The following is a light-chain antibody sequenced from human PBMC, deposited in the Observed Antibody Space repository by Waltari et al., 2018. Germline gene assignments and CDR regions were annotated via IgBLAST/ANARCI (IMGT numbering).Light chain of an antibody. Sequence: DVVITQSPLSLPVTLGQPASISCRASQSIVYSDGNIYLNWFQQRPGQSPRRLINKVSTRDSGVPDRFSGSGSGTDFTLKISRVEAEDVGVYYCMQGTHWPYTFGQGTKLEIK. CDR3: MQGTHWPYT. CDR1: QSIVYSDGNIY. CDR2: KVS. J-gene: IGKJ2*01. V-gene: IGKV2-30*01.